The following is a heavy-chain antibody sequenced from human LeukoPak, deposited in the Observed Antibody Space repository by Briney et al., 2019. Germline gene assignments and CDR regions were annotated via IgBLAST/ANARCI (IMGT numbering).Heavy chain of an antibody. CDR1: GFTFGDYA. Sequence: PGGSLRLSCTASGFTFGDYAMSWFRQAPGKGLEWVGFIRSKAYGGTTEYAASVKGRFTISRDDSKSIAYLQMNSLKTEDTAVYYCIADLPPPRGYDYPFDSWGQGTLVTVSS. D-gene: IGHD5-12*01. CDR3: IADLPPPRGYDYPFDS. V-gene: IGHV3-49*03. CDR2: IRSKAYGGTT. J-gene: IGHJ4*02.